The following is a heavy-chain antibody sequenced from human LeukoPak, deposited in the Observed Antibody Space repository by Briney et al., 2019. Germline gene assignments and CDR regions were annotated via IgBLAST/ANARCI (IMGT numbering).Heavy chain of an antibody. Sequence: PGGSLRLSCAASGFTFSNAWMSWVRQAPGKGLEWVGRIKSKTDGGTTDYAAPVKGRFTISRDDSKNTLYLQMNSLKTEDTAVYYCTTDPAYYDILTGLAPFDYWGQGTLVTVSS. D-gene: IGHD3-9*01. CDR1: GFTFSNAW. J-gene: IGHJ4*02. CDR2: IKSKTDGGTT. V-gene: IGHV3-15*01. CDR3: TTDPAYYDILTGLAPFDY.